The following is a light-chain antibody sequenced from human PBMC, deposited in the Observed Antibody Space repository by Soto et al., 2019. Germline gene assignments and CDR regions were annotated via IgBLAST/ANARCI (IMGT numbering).Light chain of an antibody. CDR3: AAWDASLSACV. CDR2: RND. V-gene: IGLV1-47*01. J-gene: IGLJ1*01. Sequence: QSVVTQTPSASGTPGQTVTISCSGSNSNIGRNYVYWYQQVPGTAPKLLMYRNDVRPSGVPDRFSGSKSGTSASLAISGLRSEDEGDYYCAAWDASLSACVFGNGTKLTVL. CDR1: NSNIGRNY.